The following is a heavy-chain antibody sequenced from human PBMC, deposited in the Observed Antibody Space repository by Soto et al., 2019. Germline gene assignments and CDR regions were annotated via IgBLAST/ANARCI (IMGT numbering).Heavy chain of an antibody. V-gene: IGHV4-59*01. CDR1: DASISTYY. CDR3: ARYRGYSYGHYYGLDV. J-gene: IGHJ6*02. CDR2: ISYSGST. D-gene: IGHD5-18*01. Sequence: PSETLSLTCTVSDASISTYYWSWIRQPPGKGLEWIGYISYSGSTKYNPSLKSRVTMSLDTSKSQFSLKLNSVTAADTAVYYCARYRGYSYGHYYGLDVWGQGTTVTV.